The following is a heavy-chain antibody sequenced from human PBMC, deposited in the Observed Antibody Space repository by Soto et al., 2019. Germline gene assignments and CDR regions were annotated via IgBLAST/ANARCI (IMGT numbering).Heavy chain of an antibody. J-gene: IGHJ5*02. CDR1: GGSISSGGYS. CDR3: ARGLHGSGSYYNNWFDP. CDR2: IYYSGST. Sequence: LSLTCTVSGGSISSGGYSWSWIRQHPGQGLEWIGYIYYSGSTYYNPSLKGRVTISVDTSKNQLSLKLSSVTAAETAVYYCARGLHGSGSYYNNWFDPWGQGTRVTVSS. D-gene: IGHD3-10*01. V-gene: IGHV4-31*03.